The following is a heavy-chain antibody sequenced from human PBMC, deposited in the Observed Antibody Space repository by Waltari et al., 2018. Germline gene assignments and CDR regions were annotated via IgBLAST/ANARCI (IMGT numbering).Heavy chain of an antibody. J-gene: IGHJ4*02. CDR3: AREAWFGELLSDY. V-gene: IGHV4-61*02. CDR1: GGSISSGSYS. CDR2: IYTSGST. D-gene: IGHD3-10*01. Sequence: QVQLQESGPGLVKPSQTLSLTCTVSGGSISSGSYSWSWIRQPAGKGLEWIGRIYTSGSTNYNPSLKSRVTISVDTSKNQFSLKLSSVTAADTAVYYCAREAWFGELLSDYWGQGTLVTVSS.